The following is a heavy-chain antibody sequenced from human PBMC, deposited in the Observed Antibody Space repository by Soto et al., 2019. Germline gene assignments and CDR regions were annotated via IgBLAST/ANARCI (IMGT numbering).Heavy chain of an antibody. J-gene: IGHJ4*02. V-gene: IGHV1-18*01. CDR3: ARGCIAVTTHLCY. D-gene: IGHD4-17*01. Sequence: ASVKVSCKASGYTFNTYGITWVRQAPGQGLEWMGWINPYNGNTKFAQKPQDRVTMTTATSTSTAYMELASLRSDDTAVYYCARGCIAVTTHLCYWGQGTLVTVSS. CDR2: INPYNGNT. CDR1: GYTFNTYG.